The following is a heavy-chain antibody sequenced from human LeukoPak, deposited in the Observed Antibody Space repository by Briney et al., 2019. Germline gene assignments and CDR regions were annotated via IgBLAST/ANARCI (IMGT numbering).Heavy chain of an antibody. D-gene: IGHD2-21*01. V-gene: IGHV1-46*01. CDR2: INPSGGSS. J-gene: IGHJ1*01. Sequence: ASVKVSCKASGYTFINYYMHWVRQAPGQGLEWMGIINPSGGSSSYAQKFQGRVTMTRDTSTSTVYMELSSLRSEDTAVYYCARDESTSILWWWGQGTLVTVSS. CDR3: ARDESTSILWW. CDR1: GYTFINYY.